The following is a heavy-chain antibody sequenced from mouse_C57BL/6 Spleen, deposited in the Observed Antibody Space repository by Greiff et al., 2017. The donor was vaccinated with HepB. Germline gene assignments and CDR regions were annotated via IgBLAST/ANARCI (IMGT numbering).Heavy chain of an antibody. CDR1: GYAFSSSW. CDR3: AKSNYEAWFAY. J-gene: IGHJ3*01. Sequence: VQRVESGPELVKPGASVKISCKASGYAFSSSWMNWVKQRPGKGLEWIGRIYPGDGDTNYNGKFKGKATLTADKSSSTAYMQLSSLTSEDSAVYFCAKSNYEAWFAYWGQGTLVTVSA. V-gene: IGHV1-82*01. CDR2: IYPGDGDT. D-gene: IGHD2-5*01.